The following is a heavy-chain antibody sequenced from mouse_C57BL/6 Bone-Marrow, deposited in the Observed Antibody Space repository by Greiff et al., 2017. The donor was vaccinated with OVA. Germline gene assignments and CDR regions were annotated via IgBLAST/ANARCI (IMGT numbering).Heavy chain of an antibody. V-gene: IGHV1-59*01. J-gene: IGHJ4*01. CDR2: IDPSDSYT. CDR1: GYTFTSYW. CDR3: ARSSRAMDY. Sequence: QVQLQQPGAELVRPGTSVKLSCKASGYTFTSYWMHWVKQRPGQGLEWIGVIDPSDSYTNSNQKFKGKATLTVDTSSSTAYMQLSSLTSEDAAVYYCARSSRAMDYWGQGTSVTVSS.